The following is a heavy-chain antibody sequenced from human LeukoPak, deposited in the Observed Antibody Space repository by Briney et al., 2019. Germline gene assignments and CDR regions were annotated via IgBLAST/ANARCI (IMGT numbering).Heavy chain of an antibody. CDR3: AKASIAAAVADWYFDL. V-gene: IGHV3-9*01. CDR2: ISWNSGSI. Sequence: GRSLRLSCAASGFTFDDYAMHWVRHAPGKGLEWVSGISWNSGSIGYADSVKGRFTISRDNAKNSLYLQMNSLRAEDTALYYCAKASIAAAVADWYFDLWGRGTLVTVSS. CDR1: GFTFDDYA. J-gene: IGHJ2*01. D-gene: IGHD6-13*01.